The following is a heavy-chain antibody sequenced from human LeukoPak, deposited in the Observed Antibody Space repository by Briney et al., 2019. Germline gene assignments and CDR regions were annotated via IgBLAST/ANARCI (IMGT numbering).Heavy chain of an antibody. V-gene: IGHV4-4*07. Sequence: SETLSLTCSVSGASIDTYYWSWIRQPAGKGLEWIGHIHTSGNTNYNPSLKSRVTISLDTSKNQFSLKLNSVTAADTAVYYCARERVSHYFDCWGQGTLVTVSS. CDR2: IHTSGNT. CDR1: GASIDTYY. CDR3: ARERVSHYFDC. J-gene: IGHJ4*02.